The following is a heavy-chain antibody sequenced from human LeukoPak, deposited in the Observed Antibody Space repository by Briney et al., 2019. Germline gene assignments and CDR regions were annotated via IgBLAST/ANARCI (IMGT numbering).Heavy chain of an antibody. V-gene: IGHV1-58*02. CDR2: IVVGSGNT. J-gene: IGHJ4*02. CDR3: AAVGKGKLDY. Sequence: GSSVKVSCKASGFTSTGSAMQWVRQPRGQRLEWIGWIVVGSGNTNYAQKFQERVTITREMSTSTAYMELSSLRCEDTAGYFCAAVGKGKLDYWVRATIVSLSS. CDR1: GFTSTGSA.